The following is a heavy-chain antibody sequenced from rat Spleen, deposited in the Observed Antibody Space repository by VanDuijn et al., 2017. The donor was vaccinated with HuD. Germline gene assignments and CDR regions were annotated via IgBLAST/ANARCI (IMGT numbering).Heavy chain of an antibody. J-gene: IGHJ2*01. CDR2: INPDGGNT. Sequence: EAQLVETGGGLVQPGRSLKLSCVASGFTFSNYWMYWVRQAPGKGLEWVSSINPDGGNTYYRDSVKGRFTISRDNAKNTQYLQMDSLRSEDTATYYCARESGLYGYCDYWGQGVMVTVSS. CDR1: GFTFSNYW. CDR3: ARESGLYGYCDY. V-gene: IGHV5-58*01. D-gene: IGHD1-7*01.